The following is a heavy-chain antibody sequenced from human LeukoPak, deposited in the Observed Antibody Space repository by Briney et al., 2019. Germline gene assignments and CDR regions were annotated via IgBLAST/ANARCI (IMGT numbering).Heavy chain of an antibody. V-gene: IGHV1-8*01. CDR2: MNPNSGNT. J-gene: IGHJ5*02. D-gene: IGHD4-23*01. Sequence: ASVKVSCKASVYTFTTYDINWVRQATGQGLEWMGWMNPNSGNTGYAQKFQGRVTMTRNTSISTAYMELSSLRSEDTAGYYCARGPNKSDGGNSGSAWFDPWGQGTLVTVSS. CDR1: VYTFTTYD. CDR3: ARGPNKSDGGNSGSAWFDP.